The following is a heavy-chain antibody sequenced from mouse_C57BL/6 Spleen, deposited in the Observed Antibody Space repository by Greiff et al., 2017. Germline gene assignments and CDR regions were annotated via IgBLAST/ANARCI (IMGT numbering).Heavy chain of an antibody. V-gene: IGHV1-80*01. CDR3: ARSDYGSSVYFDY. CDR2: IYPGDGDT. CDR1: GYAFSSYW. Sequence: QVQLQQSGAELVKPGASVKISCKASGYAFSSYWMNWVKQRPGKGLEWIGQIYPGDGDTNYNGKFKGKATLTADKSSSTAYMQLSSLTSEDSAVYFCARSDYGSSVYFDYWGQGTTLTVSS. J-gene: IGHJ2*01. D-gene: IGHD1-1*01.